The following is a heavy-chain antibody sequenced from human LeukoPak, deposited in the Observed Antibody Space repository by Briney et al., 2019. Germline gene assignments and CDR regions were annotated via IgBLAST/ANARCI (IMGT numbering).Heavy chain of an antibody. Sequence: GGSLRLSCAASGFTFSIYAMAWVRQAPGKGLEWVSAISGSGGSTYYADSVKGRFTISRDNSKNTLYLQMNSLRAEDTAVYYCAKGLYCTNGACPSVGNFDYWGQGTLVTVSS. CDR3: AKGLYCTNGACPSVGNFDY. CDR2: ISGSGGST. J-gene: IGHJ4*02. D-gene: IGHD2-8*01. V-gene: IGHV3-23*01. CDR1: GFTFSIYA.